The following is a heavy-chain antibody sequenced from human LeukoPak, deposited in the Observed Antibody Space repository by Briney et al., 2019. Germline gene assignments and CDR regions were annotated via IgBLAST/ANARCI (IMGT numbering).Heavy chain of an antibody. CDR1: GGTFSSYA. J-gene: IGHJ5*02. Sequence: SVKVSCKASGGTFSSYAISWVRQAPGQGLEWMGGIVPIFGTANYAQKFQGRVTITADESTSTAYMELSSLRSEDTAVYYCAREDGYCSGGSCSNWFDPWGQGTLVTVSS. CDR2: IVPIFGTA. D-gene: IGHD2-15*01. CDR3: AREDGYCSGGSCSNWFDP. V-gene: IGHV1-69*13.